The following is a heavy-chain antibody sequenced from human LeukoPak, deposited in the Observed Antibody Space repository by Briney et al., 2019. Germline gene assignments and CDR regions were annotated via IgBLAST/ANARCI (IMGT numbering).Heavy chain of an antibody. J-gene: IGHJ5*02. D-gene: IGHD6-13*01. CDR2: IYYSGST. CDR3: ARDQWVAAAGTGDNWFDP. Sequence: PSETLSLTCTVSGGSISSYYWSWIRQPPGKGLEWIGYIYYSGSTNYNPSLKSRVTISVDRSKNQFSLKLSSVTAADTAVYYCARDQWVAAAGTGDNWFDPWGQGTLVTVSS. CDR1: GGSISSYY. V-gene: IGHV4-59*12.